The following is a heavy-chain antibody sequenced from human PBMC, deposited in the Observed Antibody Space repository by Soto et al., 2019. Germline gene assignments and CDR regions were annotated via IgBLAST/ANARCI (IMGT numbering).Heavy chain of an antibody. V-gene: IGHV3-23*01. CDR1: GFTFRNYA. D-gene: IGHD2-15*01. Sequence: PGGSLRLSCAAAGFTFRNYAMNWVRQAPGKGLELVSSISSSGGSAYYADSVKGRFTISRDNSKNTLYLQMNSLRADDTAVYYCARGYCSAVGCYVHYYYGFDVWGQGTTVTVS. CDR3: ARGYCSAVGCYVHYYYGFDV. CDR2: ISSSGGSA. J-gene: IGHJ6*02.